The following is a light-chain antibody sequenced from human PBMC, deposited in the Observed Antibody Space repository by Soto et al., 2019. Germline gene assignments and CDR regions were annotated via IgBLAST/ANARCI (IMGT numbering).Light chain of an antibody. CDR2: DAS. CDR3: QLRNNWPPTWT. CDR1: QSIGSY. Sequence: EIVLTHSPATLSLSPGERATLSCRASQSIGSYLAWYQQKPGQAPRLLIYDASNRATGIPARFSGSGSGTDFTLTISSLEPEDFAVYYCQLRNNWPPTWTFGQGTKVESK. V-gene: IGKV3-11*01. J-gene: IGKJ1*01.